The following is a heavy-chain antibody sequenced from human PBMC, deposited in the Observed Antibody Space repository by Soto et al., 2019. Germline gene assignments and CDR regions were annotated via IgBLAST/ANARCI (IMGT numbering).Heavy chain of an antibody. CDR1: GGTFSSYA. J-gene: IGHJ4*02. V-gene: IGHV1-69*13. Sequence: GASVKVSCKASGGTFSSYAISWVRQAPGQGLEWMGGIIPIFGTANYAQKFQGRVTITADESTSTAYMELSSLRSEDTAVYYCARARDVKDIVVVVAATLPLDYWGQGTLVTVSS. CDR2: IIPIFGTA. D-gene: IGHD2-15*01. CDR3: ARARDVKDIVVVVAATLPLDY.